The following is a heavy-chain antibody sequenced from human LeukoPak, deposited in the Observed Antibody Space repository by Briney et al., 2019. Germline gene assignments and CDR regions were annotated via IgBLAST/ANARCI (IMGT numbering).Heavy chain of an antibody. D-gene: IGHD3-3*01. CDR3: AKPYYDFWSGSLVHDAFDI. Sequence: GGSLRLSCAASGFTLSSYAMSWVRQAPGKGLEWVSAISGSGGSTYYADSVKGRFTISRDNSKNTLYLQMNSLRAEDTAVYYCAKPYYDFWSGSLVHDAFDIWGQGTMVTVSS. V-gene: IGHV3-23*01. CDR1: GFTLSSYA. CDR2: ISGSGGST. J-gene: IGHJ3*02.